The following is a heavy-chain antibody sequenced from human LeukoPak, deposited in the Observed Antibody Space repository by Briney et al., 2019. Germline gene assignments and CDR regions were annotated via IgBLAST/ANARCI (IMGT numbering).Heavy chain of an antibody. Sequence: GGSLRLSCEASGFTFSNSAMNWVRQAPGKGLERVSTISNSGDTTYYADSVKGRFTISRDNSKNMLYLQMNSLRADDTAIYYCANSSVTFGPHAMTTNWFDPWGQGTLVTVSS. CDR1: GFTFSNSA. J-gene: IGHJ5*02. CDR2: ISNSGDTT. CDR3: ANSSVTFGPHAMTTNWFDP. V-gene: IGHV3-23*01. D-gene: IGHD4-11*01.